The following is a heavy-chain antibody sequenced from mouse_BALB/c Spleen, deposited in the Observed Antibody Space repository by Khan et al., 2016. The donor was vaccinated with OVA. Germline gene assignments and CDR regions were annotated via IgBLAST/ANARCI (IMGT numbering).Heavy chain of an antibody. CDR1: GYTFSSYW. CDR2: ILPGSNST. CDR3: ERGNYYGSASWFGY. Sequence: QVQLKESGAELMKPGASVKISCKPTGYTFSSYWIEWVKQRPGHGLEWIGEILPGSNSTNYNERFQGKATITADTSYNTAYMQLSSLTSEDSAIYYSERGNYYGSASWFGYWGQGTLVTVSA. J-gene: IGHJ3*01. D-gene: IGHD1-1*01. V-gene: IGHV1-9*01.